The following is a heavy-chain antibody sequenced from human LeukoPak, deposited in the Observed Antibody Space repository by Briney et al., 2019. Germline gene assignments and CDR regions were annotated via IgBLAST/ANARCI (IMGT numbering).Heavy chain of an antibody. V-gene: IGHV3-53*01. Sequence: GGSLRLSWAASGFIVNNKYMTWVRQAPGKGLEWVSTISSGGSTSYADSVKGRLTISRDNSKNTLYLQMNSLRDEDAAVYYCAISVYSRGGFDYWGQGTLVTVSS. CDR2: ISSGGST. J-gene: IGHJ4*02. CDR1: GFIVNNKY. D-gene: IGHD6-25*01. CDR3: AISVYSRGGFDY.